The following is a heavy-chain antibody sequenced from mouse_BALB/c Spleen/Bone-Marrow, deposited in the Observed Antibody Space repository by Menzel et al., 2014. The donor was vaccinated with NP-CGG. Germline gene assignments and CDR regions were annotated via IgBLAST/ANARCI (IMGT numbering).Heavy chain of an antibody. CDR2: ISSYYGDA. D-gene: IGHD2-14*01. Sequence: VQLQQSGAELVRPGVSVKISCKGSGYTFTDYAVHWVKQSNTKSLEWIGLISSYYGDATYSQEFKGKATMTVDKSSSTAFLELARLTSEDSAIYYCARSGKVRNAMDYWGQGTSVTVSS. V-gene: IGHV1-67*01. CDR3: ARSGKVRNAMDY. CDR1: GYTFTDYA. J-gene: IGHJ4*01.